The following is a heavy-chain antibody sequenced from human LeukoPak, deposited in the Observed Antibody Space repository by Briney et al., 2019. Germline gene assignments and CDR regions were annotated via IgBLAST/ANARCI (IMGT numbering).Heavy chain of an antibody. CDR2: ISSSSSTI. Sequence: PGGSLRLSCAASGFTFSSYSMNWVRQAPGKGPEWVSYISSSSSTIYYADSVKGRFTISRDNAKNSLYLQMNSLRDEDTAVYYCARGDRYSGYNWFDPWGQGTLVTVSS. J-gene: IGHJ5*02. CDR1: GFTFSSYS. V-gene: IGHV3-48*02. CDR3: ARGDRYSGYNWFDP. D-gene: IGHD5-12*01.